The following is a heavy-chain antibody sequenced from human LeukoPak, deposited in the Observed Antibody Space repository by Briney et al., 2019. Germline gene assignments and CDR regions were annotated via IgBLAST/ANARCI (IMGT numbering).Heavy chain of an antibody. J-gene: IGHJ5*02. Sequence: SETLSLTCTVSGGSISSYYWSWIRQPPGKGLEWIGYIYYSGSINYNPSLKSRVTISVDTSKNQFSLKLSSVTAADTAVYYCARDSSSRYYNWFDPWGQGTLVTVSS. CDR2: IYYSGSI. V-gene: IGHV4-59*01. D-gene: IGHD6-6*01. CDR3: ARDSSSRYYNWFDP. CDR1: GGSISSYY.